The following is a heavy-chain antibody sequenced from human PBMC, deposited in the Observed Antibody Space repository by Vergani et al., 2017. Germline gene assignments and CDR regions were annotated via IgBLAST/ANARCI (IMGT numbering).Heavy chain of an antibody. CDR3: ARDEGRCSGGSCYPGPKNWFDP. D-gene: IGHD2-15*01. Sequence: QVQLVQSGAEVKKPGASVKVSCKVSGYTLTELSMHWVRQAPGKGLEWMGGFDPEDGETIYAQKFQGRVTMTEDTSQDTAYMELSSLRSEDTAVYYCARDEGRCSGGSCYPGPKNWFDPWGQGTLVTVSS. CDR1: GYTLTELS. CDR2: FDPEDGET. V-gene: IGHV1-24*01. J-gene: IGHJ5*02.